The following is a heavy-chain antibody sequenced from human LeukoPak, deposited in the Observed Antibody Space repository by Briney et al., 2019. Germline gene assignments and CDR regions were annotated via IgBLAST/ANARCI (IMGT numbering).Heavy chain of an antibody. CDR1: GGSISSYY. Sequence: SETLSLTCTVSGGSISSYYWSWIRQPPGKGLEWIGYIYYSGSTNYNPSLKSRVTISVDTSKNQFSLKLSSMTAADTAVYYCARTIFGAPHYYYYGMDVRGQGTTVTVSS. D-gene: IGHD3-3*01. CDR3: ARTIFGAPHYYYYGMDV. J-gene: IGHJ6*02. CDR2: IYYSGST. V-gene: IGHV4-59*08.